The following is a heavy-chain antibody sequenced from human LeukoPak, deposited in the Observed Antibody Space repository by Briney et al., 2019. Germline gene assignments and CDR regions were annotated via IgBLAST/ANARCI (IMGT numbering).Heavy chain of an antibody. V-gene: IGHV3-21*01. CDR2: ISSRGTYI. CDR3: ARVRGSSYIYSMDV. J-gene: IGHJ6*03. CDR1: GFTFMTYS. Sequence: GGSLRLSCSASGFTFMTYSMKWVPQAPGKGQGCVSSISSRGTYIYYADSVKGRFTISSDNAKNSLYLQMNSLRADDTAVYYCARVRGSSYIYSMDVWGKGTTVTVSS. D-gene: IGHD6-13*01.